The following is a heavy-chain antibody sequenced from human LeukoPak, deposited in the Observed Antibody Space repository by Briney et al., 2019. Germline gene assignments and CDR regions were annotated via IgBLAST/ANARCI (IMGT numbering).Heavy chain of an antibody. J-gene: IGHJ4*02. D-gene: IGHD3-10*01. CDR3: ARDLSPVVRASPMGY. Sequence: GTSLRLSCAASGFSFTSYGMHWVRQAPGKGLEWVALITYNGYYKYYSDSVKGRFTISSDTSKNTLYLQMNSLRAEDTAVYYCARDLSPVVRASPMGYWGQGTLVTVSS. V-gene: IGHV3-30*03. CDR2: ITYNGYYK. CDR1: GFSFTSYG.